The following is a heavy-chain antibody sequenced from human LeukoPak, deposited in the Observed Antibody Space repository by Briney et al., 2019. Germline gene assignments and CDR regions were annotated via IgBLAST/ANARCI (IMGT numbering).Heavy chain of an antibody. V-gene: IGHV3-30*02. CDR2: IRYDGSNK. J-gene: IGHJ4*02. Sequence: GGSLRLSCAASGFTFSSYGMHWVRQAPGKGLEWVAFIRYDGSNKYYADSVKGRFTISRDNSKNTLYLQMNSLRAEDTAVYYCAKGDYMVRGVIAQPFDYWGQGTLVTVSS. D-gene: IGHD3-10*01. CDR1: GFTFSSYG. CDR3: AKGDYMVRGVIAQPFDY.